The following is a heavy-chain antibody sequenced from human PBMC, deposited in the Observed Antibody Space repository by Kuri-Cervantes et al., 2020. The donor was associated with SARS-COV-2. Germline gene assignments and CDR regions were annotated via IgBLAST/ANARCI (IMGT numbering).Heavy chain of an antibody. CDR2: MNQDGSEK. V-gene: IGHV3-7*05. CDR1: GFILSRYW. CDR3: ARDRSYYDSGGYYFDL. D-gene: IGHD3-22*01. Sequence: GGSLRLSCAASGFILSRYWMTWVRQAPGKGLEWVANMNQDGSEKYYVDSVKGRFTLSRDNAKNSLYLQMNSLRVEDTAVYYCARDRSYYDSGGYYFDLWGQGALVTVSS. J-gene: IGHJ4*02.